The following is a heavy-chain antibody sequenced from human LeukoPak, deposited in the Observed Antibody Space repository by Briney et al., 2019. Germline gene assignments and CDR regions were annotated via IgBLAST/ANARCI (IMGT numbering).Heavy chain of an antibody. Sequence: PGRSLRLSCAASGFTFDDYAMHWVRQAPGKGLEWVSGISWNSGSIGYADSVKGRFTISRDNAKNSLYLQMNSLRAEDTAVYYCGAYCSSTSCYHDAFDIWGQETMVTVSS. J-gene: IGHJ3*02. CDR3: GAYCSSTSCYHDAFDI. D-gene: IGHD2-2*01. CDR2: ISWNSGSI. CDR1: GFTFDDYA. V-gene: IGHV3-9*01.